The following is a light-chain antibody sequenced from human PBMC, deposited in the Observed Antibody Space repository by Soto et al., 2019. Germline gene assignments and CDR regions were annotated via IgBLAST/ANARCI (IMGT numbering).Light chain of an antibody. CDR3: QQTYSTPLT. V-gene: IGKV1-39*01. CDR1: QSISTY. Sequence: DIQMTQSPSTLSASVGYRVTITCRASQSISTYLNWYQQKPGKAPKLLISGASTLQSGVPSRFSGSGSGTDFTLTIISLQPEEFATYYCQQTYSTPLTFGGGTKVDI. CDR2: GAS. J-gene: IGKJ4*01.